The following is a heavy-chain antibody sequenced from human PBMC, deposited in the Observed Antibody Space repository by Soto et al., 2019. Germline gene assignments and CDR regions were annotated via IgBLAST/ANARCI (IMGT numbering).Heavy chain of an antibody. V-gene: IGHV4-31*11. Sequence: QVQLQESGPGLVKPSQTLSLTCAVSHGTMTSGGYYWSWLRQFPGKGLEWIGQIFHTGNNYYNPSLKSRVSKSVYTSTTKFSVMMSSVTAAAAAVYFCARARDNYGGPFDCWGHGNLVTVSS. J-gene: IGHJ4*01. D-gene: IGHD2-21*01. CDR2: IFHTGNN. CDR1: HGTMTSGGYY. CDR3: ARARDNYGGPFDC.